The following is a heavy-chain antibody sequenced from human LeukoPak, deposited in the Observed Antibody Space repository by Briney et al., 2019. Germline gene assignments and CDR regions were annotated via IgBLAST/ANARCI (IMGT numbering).Heavy chain of an antibody. CDR2: ISGNSDSI. CDR1: GFTFSSYG. Sequence: PGGSLRLSCAASGFTFSSYGMHWVRQAPGKGLEWVSSISGNSDSIYYADSVEGRFTVSRDNAEDSLFLQMNSLTAEDTAVYYCARTTDGYNFNGGYWGQGTLVTVSS. V-gene: IGHV3-21*01. CDR3: ARTTDGYNFNGGY. D-gene: IGHD1-1*01. J-gene: IGHJ4*02.